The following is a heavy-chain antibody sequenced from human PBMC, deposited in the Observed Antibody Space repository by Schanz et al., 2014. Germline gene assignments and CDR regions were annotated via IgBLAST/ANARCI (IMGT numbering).Heavy chain of an antibody. CDR1: GSTFSNYW. J-gene: IGHJ6*02. Sequence: EVQLVESGGGLVQPGGSLRLSCAVSGSTFSNYWMTWVRQAPGKGLEWVANINQDASEKYYVDSVKGRFTVSRDNAKNSLFLQMNSLRAEDTAVYYCARPLGPNYYYYGLDVWGQGTTVTVSS. CDR2: INQDASEK. CDR3: ARPLGPNYYYYGLDV. V-gene: IGHV3-7*01.